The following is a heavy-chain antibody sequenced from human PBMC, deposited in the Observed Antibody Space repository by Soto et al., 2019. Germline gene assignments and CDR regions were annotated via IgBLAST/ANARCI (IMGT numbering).Heavy chain of an antibody. V-gene: IGHV3-9*01. J-gene: IGHJ4*02. CDR2: ITWNSETI. D-gene: IGHD6-13*01. Sequence: EVQLVESGGRLVQPGTSLRLSCIASGFRFDDYAMHWVRQAPGKGLEWVSGITWNSETIDYAESVRGRFTISRDNAEKAVFLQIDSLSPEDTALYDCTRDDQGIATSGTPILGSWGQGTPVTVSS. CDR1: GFRFDDYA. CDR3: TRDDQGIATSGTPILGS.